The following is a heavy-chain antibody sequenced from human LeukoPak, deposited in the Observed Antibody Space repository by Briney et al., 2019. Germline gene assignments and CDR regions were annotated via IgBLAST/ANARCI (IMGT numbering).Heavy chain of an antibody. CDR2: IVVGSGNT. J-gene: IGHJ4*02. V-gene: IGHV1-58*01. D-gene: IGHD1-7*01. CDR3: AAATGTTGLLFDY. Sequence: SVKVSCKASGFTFTSSAVQWVRQARGQRLEWIGWIVVGSGNTNYAQKFQERVTITRDMSTSTAYMELSSLRSEDTAVYYCAAATGTTGLLFDYWGQGTLVTVSS. CDR1: GFTFTSSA.